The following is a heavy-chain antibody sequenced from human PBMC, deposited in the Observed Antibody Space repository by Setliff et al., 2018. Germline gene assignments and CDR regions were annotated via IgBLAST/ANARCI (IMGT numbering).Heavy chain of an antibody. CDR1: GFTFSTYA. D-gene: IGHD2-21*02. Sequence: GGSLRLSCAASGFTFSTYAMYWVRQAPGKGLEWVAVIWYDGSNKYYADSVKGRFTISRDNSKNTLYLQMNSLRAEDTAVYYCVRGGEGRDDSNSGSWGQGTLVTVSS. CDR3: VRGGEGRDDSNSGS. CDR2: IWYDGSNK. J-gene: IGHJ5*02. V-gene: IGHV3-33*08.